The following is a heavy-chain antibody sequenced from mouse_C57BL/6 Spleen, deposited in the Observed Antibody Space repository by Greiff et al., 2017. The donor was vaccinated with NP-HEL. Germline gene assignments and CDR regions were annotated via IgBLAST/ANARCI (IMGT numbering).Heavy chain of an antibody. CDR1: GFSLTSYA. J-gene: IGHJ1*03. D-gene: IGHD2-4*01. CDR3: ARSIYYDYDGWYFDV. CDR2: IWTGGGT. V-gene: IGHV2-9-1*01. Sequence: VKLQESGPGLVAPSQSLSITCTVSGFSLTSYAISWVRQPPGKGLEWLGVIWTGGGTNYNSALKSRLGISKDNSKSQVFLKMNSLETDDTARYYCARSIYYDYDGWYFDVWGTGTTVTVSS.